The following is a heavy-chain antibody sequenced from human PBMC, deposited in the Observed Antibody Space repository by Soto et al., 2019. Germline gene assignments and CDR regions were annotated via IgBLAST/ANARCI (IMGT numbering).Heavy chain of an antibody. V-gene: IGHV3-30-3*01. J-gene: IGHJ4*02. CDR1: GFTFSSYA. Sequence: QVQLVESGGGVVQPGRSLRLSCAASGFTFSSYAMHWVRQAPGKGLEWVAVISYDGSNKYYADSVKGRFTISRDNSKXXXXXXXXXXXXXXXXXXXXXXXXXXXXXXXXXXXXXQPDYWGQGTLVTVSS. CDR3: XXXXXXXXXXXXXXXXXQPDY. CDR2: ISYDGSNK. D-gene: IGHD1-1*01.